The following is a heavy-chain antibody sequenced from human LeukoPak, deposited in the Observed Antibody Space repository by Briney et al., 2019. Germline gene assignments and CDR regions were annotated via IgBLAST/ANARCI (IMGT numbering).Heavy chain of an antibody. CDR1: GFTFSSHS. D-gene: IGHD5-24*01. V-gene: IGHV3-48*04. Sequence: PGGSLRLSCAASGFTFSSHSMNWVRQAPGKGLEWVSYISSDSSTIYYADSVKGRFTISRDNAKTSLYLQMNSLRAEDTALYYCAKDLGPGSMATSPGFDYWGQGTLVTVSS. CDR3: AKDLGPGSMATSPGFDY. CDR2: ISSDSSTI. J-gene: IGHJ4*02.